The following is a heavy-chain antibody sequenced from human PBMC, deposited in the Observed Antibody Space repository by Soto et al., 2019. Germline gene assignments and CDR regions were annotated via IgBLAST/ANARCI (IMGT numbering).Heavy chain of an antibody. D-gene: IGHD3-10*01. Sequence: GGSLRLSCTASVLTFGNYAISWVRQAPGKGLEWVGLIRNQTYSETTQYAPSLKGRFTISRDDSNSIAYLQMSSLQVDDSAVYYCTSADSPGMSYLFDPWGQGVLATVSS. CDR3: TSADSPGMSYLFDP. J-gene: IGHJ5*02. CDR2: IRNQTYSETT. CDR1: VLTFGNYA. V-gene: IGHV3-49*04.